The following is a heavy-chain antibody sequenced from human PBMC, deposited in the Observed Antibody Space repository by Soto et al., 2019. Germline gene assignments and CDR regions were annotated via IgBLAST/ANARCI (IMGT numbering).Heavy chain of an antibody. CDR3: TRACSASYYYYGMDA. V-gene: IGHV1-18*01. Sequence: QVQLEQSAPEVKKPGASVKVSSKSSGHTFTTYGIIWVRQAPGEGLEWLGRNNHHNGNTNYAKNLQGRVFMTADTSTNSDYLEMRRLSSDDKVSDNCTRACSASYYYYGMDAWGQANKLTVSS. CDR1: GHTFTTYG. D-gene: IGHD3-10*01. CDR2: NNHHNGNT. J-gene: IGHJ6*02.